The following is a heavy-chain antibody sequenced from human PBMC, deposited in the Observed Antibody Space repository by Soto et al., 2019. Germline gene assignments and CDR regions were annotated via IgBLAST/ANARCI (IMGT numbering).Heavy chain of an antibody. Sequence: QVQLQQWGAGLLKPSETLSLTCAVYGGSFSGYYWSWFRQPPGKGLEWIGEINHSGSTIYNPSLESRVTISVDTSKNQFSLKLSSVTAADTAVYYCARVQWFGMDGRYWGQGTLVTVSS. CDR2: INHSGST. J-gene: IGHJ4*02. V-gene: IGHV4-34*02. CDR3: ARVQWFGMDGRY. CDR1: GGSFSGYY. D-gene: IGHD3-10*01.